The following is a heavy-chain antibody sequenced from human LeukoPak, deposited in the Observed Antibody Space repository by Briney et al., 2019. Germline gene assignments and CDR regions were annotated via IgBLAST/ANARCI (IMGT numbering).Heavy chain of an antibody. D-gene: IGHD6-13*01. Sequence: ASVKVSCKASGYTFTGYYMHWVRQAPGQGREWMGWINPNSGGTNYAQKFQGRLTMTRDTSIRTAHMELSRLRSDDTAVYYCARDSRPIFEWQQLGGDYWGQGTLVTVSS. J-gene: IGHJ4*02. CDR3: ARDSRPIFEWQQLGGDY. CDR1: GYTFTGYY. CDR2: INPNSGGT. V-gene: IGHV1-2*02.